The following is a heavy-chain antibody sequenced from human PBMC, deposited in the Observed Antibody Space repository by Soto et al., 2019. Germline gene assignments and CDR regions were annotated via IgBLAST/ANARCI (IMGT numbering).Heavy chain of an antibody. CDR2: IYYTGST. CDR1: GGSISSSSYY. Sequence: SETLSLTCTVSGGSISSSSYYWGWVRQPPGKGLEWIGSIYYTGSTYYNPSLTSRVTISVDTSKNQISLKLSSVTAADTAVYYCARGPSSASWYGDYWGQGTLVTVSS. CDR3: ARGPSSASWYGDY. D-gene: IGHD6-13*01. V-gene: IGHV4-39*01. J-gene: IGHJ4*02.